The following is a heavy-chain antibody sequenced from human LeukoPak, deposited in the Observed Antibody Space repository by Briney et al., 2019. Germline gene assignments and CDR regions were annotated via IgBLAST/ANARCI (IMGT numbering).Heavy chain of an antibody. J-gene: IGHJ4*02. D-gene: IGHD6-19*01. CDR3: TRQWHTPSDY. V-gene: IGHV3-74*01. CDR1: GFIFNNYW. Sequence: GGSLRLSCAASGFIFNNYWMHWVRQTPGEGPLWLSRSDGSGTSYAYSVQGRFIISRDNAKNTLYLQMNSLRAEDTAVYYCTRQWHTPSDYWGQGTLVTVSS. CDR2: SDGSGT.